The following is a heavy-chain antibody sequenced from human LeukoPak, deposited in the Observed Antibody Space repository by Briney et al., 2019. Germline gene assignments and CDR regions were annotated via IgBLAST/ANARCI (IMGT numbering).Heavy chain of an antibody. V-gene: IGHV3-23*01. Sequence: HAGGSLRLSCAASGFTFSSYGMSWVRQAPGKGLEWVSAISGSGGSTYYADSVKGRFTISRDNSKNTLYLQMNSLRAEDTAVYYCAKDLTRVRLLYYFDYWGQGTLVTVSS. CDR1: GFTFSSYG. J-gene: IGHJ4*02. CDR3: AKDLTRVRLLYYFDY. CDR2: ISGSGGST. D-gene: IGHD2-15*01.